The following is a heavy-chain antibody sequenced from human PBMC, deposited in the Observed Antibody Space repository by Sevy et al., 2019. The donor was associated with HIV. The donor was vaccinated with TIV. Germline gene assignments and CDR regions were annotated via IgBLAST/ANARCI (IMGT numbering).Heavy chain of an antibody. Sequence: SETLSLTCTVSGGSFTSSDSYWSWIRQPPGEGLEWIGYIHYTGGTYYNPFLKSRIAMSVDTSEKQFSLKLSFLTAADTAVYYCASKRGYNDGPFDCWGQGTLVTVSS. CDR2: IHYTGGT. CDR3: ASKRGYNDGPFDC. D-gene: IGHD5-12*01. V-gene: IGHV4-30-4*01. J-gene: IGHJ4*02. CDR1: GGSFTSSDSY.